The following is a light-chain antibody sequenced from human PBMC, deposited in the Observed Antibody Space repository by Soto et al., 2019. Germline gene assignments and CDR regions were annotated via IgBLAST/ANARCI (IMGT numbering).Light chain of an antibody. V-gene: IGLV2-11*01. CDR3: CSYGGSYPYV. Sequence: QSALTQPRSVSGSPGQSVTISCTGTSSDVGAYNYVSWYQQHPGKAPKLMIYDVSKRPSGVPDRFSGSKSGNTASLTISGLQAEDEADYYCCSYGGSYPYVFGTGTKVTVL. CDR2: DVS. J-gene: IGLJ1*01. CDR1: SSDVGAYNY.